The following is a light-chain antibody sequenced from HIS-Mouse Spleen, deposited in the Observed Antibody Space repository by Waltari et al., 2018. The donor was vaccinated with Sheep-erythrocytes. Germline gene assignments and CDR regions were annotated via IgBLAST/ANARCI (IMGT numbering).Light chain of an antibody. CDR2: DVS. V-gene: IGLV2-11*01. J-gene: IGLJ1*01. CDR1: SSDVGGYNY. Sequence: QSALTQPRSVSGSPGQSVTISCPGTSSDVGGYNYVSWYQQHPGKAPKLMIYDVSKRPAGVPDRFSGSKSGNTAYLTISGLQAEDEADYYCCSYAGSYNYVFGTGTKVTVL. CDR3: CSYAGSYNYV.